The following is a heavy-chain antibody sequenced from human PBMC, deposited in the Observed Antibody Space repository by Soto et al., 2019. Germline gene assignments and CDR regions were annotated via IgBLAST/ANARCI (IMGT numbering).Heavy chain of an antibody. CDR2: IYPGDSDT. D-gene: IGHD1-26*01. CDR3: ASSTPYSGSYFDY. V-gene: IGHV5-51*01. CDR1: GYSFTSYW. J-gene: IGHJ4*02. Sequence: GESLKISCKGSGYSFTSYWIGWVRQMPGKGLEWMGIIYPGDSDTRYSPYFQGQVTISADKSISTAYMQWSSLKASDTAMYYCASSTPYSGSYFDYWGQGTLVPVSS.